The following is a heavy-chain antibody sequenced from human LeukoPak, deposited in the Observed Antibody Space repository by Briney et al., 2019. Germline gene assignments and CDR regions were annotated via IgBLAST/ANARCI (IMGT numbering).Heavy chain of an antibody. Sequence: GGSLRLSCAASGFTFSSYGMHWVRQAPGKGLEWVAVISYDGSNKYYADSVKGRFTISRDNSNNTLYLQMSSLRAEDTAVYYCAKAMGATLFDYWGQGTLVTVSS. J-gene: IGHJ4*02. CDR2: ISYDGSNK. D-gene: IGHD1-26*01. V-gene: IGHV3-30*18. CDR3: AKAMGATLFDY. CDR1: GFTFSSYG.